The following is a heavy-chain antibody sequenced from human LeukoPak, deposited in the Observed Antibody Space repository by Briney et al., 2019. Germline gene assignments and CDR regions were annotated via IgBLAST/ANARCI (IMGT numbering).Heavy chain of an antibody. D-gene: IGHD3-22*01. Sequence: ASVKLPCKASGYTFTRYYMHWVRKAPGQGLEWMGIISTSGETTSYAQKFQGRVTMTRDTSTRTVYLDLSSLRSEDTAVYYCARGRDYYAVSGYHNWFDAWGQGTLVTLSS. CDR1: GYTFTRYY. J-gene: IGHJ5*02. CDR3: ARGRDYYAVSGYHNWFDA. V-gene: IGHV1-46*01. CDR2: ISTSGETT.